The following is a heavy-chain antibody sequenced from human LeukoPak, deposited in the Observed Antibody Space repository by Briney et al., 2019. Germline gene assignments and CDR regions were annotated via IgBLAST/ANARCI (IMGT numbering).Heavy chain of an antibody. CDR3: ARDSYSSSWYGLYYFDY. J-gene: IGHJ4*02. CDR1: GNYW. D-gene: IGHD6-13*01. CDR2: INSDGSWT. V-gene: IGHV3-74*01. Sequence: GGSLRLSCAASGNYWMHWVRQAPGKGLVWVSHINSDGSWTSYADSVKGRFTISKDNAKNSLYLQMNSLRAEDTAVYYCARDSYSSSWYGLYYFDYWGQGTLVTVSS.